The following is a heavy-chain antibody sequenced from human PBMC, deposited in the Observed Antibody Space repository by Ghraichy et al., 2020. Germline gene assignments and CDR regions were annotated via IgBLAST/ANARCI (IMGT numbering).Heavy chain of an antibody. CDR1: GFSFSDAW. D-gene: IGHD3-22*01. V-gene: IGHV3-15*07. CDR2: IKSKTNDGTS. CDR3: STAPSGIVVVPV. Sequence: GESLNISCAASGFSFSDAWMNWARQAPGKGLEWVARIKSKTNDGTSAYAAPVNGRFTISRDDSENTVFLQMNSLKIEDPAVYYCSTAPSGIVVVPVWGQGTQVTVSS. J-gene: IGHJ4*02.